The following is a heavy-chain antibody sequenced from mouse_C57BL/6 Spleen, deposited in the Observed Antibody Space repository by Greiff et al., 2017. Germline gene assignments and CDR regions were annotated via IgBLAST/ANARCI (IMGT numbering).Heavy chain of an antibody. Sequence: QVQLQQPGAELVRPGSSVKLSCKASGYTFTSYWMDWVKQRPGQGLEWIGNIYPSDSETHYNQKFKDKATLTVDKSSSTAYMQLSSLTSEDSAVYYCARWGLARGSMDYWGQGTSVTVSS. J-gene: IGHJ4*01. CDR3: ARWGLARGSMDY. CDR1: GYTFTSYW. D-gene: IGHD3-1*01. CDR2: IYPSDSET. V-gene: IGHV1-61*01.